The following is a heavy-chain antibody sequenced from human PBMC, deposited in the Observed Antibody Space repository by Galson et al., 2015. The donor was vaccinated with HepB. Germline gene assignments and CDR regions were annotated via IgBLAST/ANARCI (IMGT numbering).Heavy chain of an antibody. CDR1: GFTFSSYT. CDR2: ISSGTSFI. Sequence: SLRLSCAASGFTFSSYTMHWVRQAPGKGLEWASSISSGTSFIYYADSVKGRFTISRDNSQNSLYLQMNSLRAEDTAIYYCARDPYQMITYSGSYFYYYGLDVWGQGTTVTVSS. J-gene: IGHJ6*02. CDR3: ARDPYQMITYSGSYFYYYGLDV. V-gene: IGHV3-21*01. D-gene: IGHD1-26*01.